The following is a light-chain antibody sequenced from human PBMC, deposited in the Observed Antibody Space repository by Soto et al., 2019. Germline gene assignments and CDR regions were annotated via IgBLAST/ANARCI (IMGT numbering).Light chain of an antibody. J-gene: IGKJ5*01. CDR3: QQYYSVPIT. Sequence: DIVITQAPYFLAVCLLDRATINCKSSQSVLYSSNKKNYLAWYQQKPGQPPKLRIYWASTRESGVPDRFSGGGSGTDFTLTISSLQAEDAAVYYCQQYYSVPITFGQGTRLEIK. CDR2: WAS. CDR1: QSVLYSSNKKNY. V-gene: IGKV4-1*01.